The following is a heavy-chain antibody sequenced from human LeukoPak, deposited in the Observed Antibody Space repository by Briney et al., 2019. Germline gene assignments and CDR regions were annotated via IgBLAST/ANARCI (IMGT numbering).Heavy chain of an antibody. J-gene: IGHJ4*02. Sequence: GGSLRLSCAASGFIFDDYAMHWVRQAPGKGLEWVSGISWNSSGIGYADSVKGRFTISRDNAKNSLYLQMNSLRTEDTALYYCVKHIFRGVIVWGQGTLVTVSS. D-gene: IGHD3-10*01. CDR2: ISWNSSGI. CDR3: VKHIFRGVIV. CDR1: GFIFDDYA. V-gene: IGHV3-9*01.